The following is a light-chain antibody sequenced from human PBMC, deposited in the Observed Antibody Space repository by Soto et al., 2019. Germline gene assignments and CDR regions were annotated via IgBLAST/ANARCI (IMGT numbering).Light chain of an antibody. Sequence: QSVLTQPPSASGTPGQRVTMSCSGSSSNIGGNTVSWFQQLPGTAPKLLIYTNDQWPSGVPDRFSGSKSGTSASLAISGLQSEDEADYYCAAWDDSLSGWVFGGGTKVTVL. CDR2: TND. CDR1: SSNIGGNT. J-gene: IGLJ3*02. CDR3: AAWDDSLSGWV. V-gene: IGLV1-44*01.